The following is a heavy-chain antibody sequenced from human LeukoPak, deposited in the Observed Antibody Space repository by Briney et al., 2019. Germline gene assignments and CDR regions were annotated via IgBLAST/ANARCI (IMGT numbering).Heavy chain of an antibody. CDR1: GASISSNY. Sequence: SETLSLTCTVSGASISSNYWSWIRQPPGKGLEWIGYKSYSESTNYNPSLRSRVTISIDTSKNQFSLKLSSVTAADTAVYCCARDPAAYSSNWFFDYWGQGTLVTVSS. D-gene: IGHD6-13*01. J-gene: IGHJ4*02. CDR3: ARDPAAYSSNWFFDY. CDR2: KSYSEST. V-gene: IGHV4-59*01.